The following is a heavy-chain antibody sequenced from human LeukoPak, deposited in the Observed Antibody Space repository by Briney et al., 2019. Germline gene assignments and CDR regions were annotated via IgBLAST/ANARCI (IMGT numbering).Heavy chain of an antibody. Sequence: SETLSLTCSVSGGSISGYYWTWIRQPAGKGLEWIGRVYTSGSTHYNPSLKTRLTMSVDTSKNQFSLKLSSVTAADTAVYFCARASTTFDDWGQGTLVAVSS. CDR1: GGSISGYY. J-gene: IGHJ4*02. CDR2: VYTSGST. CDR3: ARASTTFDD. D-gene: IGHD1-14*01. V-gene: IGHV4-4*07.